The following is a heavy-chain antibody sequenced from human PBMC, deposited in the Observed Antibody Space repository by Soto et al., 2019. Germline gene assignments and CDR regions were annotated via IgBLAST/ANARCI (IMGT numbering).Heavy chain of an antibody. CDR1: GFTFSTYW. J-gene: IGHJ3*01. V-gene: IGHV3-7*04. CDR3: ARGDYHDNSGPFSDAFDV. Sequence: EVQLVESGGGLVLPGGSLRLSCAASGFTFSTYWMSWVRQAPGKGLEWVANINQDGSAKWYVDSVKGRFIISRDNAKKSLFLQMNSLRVEDTAVYYCARGDYHDNSGPFSDAFDVWGQGTMVTVSS. D-gene: IGHD3-22*01. CDR2: INQDGSAK.